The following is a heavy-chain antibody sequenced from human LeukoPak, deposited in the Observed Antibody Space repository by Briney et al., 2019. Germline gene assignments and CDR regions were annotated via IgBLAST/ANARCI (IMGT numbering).Heavy chain of an antibody. V-gene: IGHV3-33*01. CDR2: IWYDGSNK. Sequence: GRSLRLSCAASGFTFSSYGMHWVRQAPGKGLEWVAVIWYDGSNKYYADSVKGRFTISRGNSKNTLYLQMNSLRAEDTAVYYCARDRTSGYDWDDAFDIWGQGTMVTVSS. CDR1: GFTFSSYG. J-gene: IGHJ3*02. CDR3: ARDRTSGYDWDDAFDI. D-gene: IGHD5-12*01.